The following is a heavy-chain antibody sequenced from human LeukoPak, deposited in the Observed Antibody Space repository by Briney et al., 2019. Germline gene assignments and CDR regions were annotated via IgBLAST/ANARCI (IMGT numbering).Heavy chain of an antibody. CDR2: ILYDGSDS. D-gene: IGHD6-6*01. J-gene: IGHJ4*02. CDR1: GFTFRSHG. Sequence: PGGSLRLSCAASGFTFRSHGMHWVRQAPGKGLEWVGVILYDGSDSYYTDSVKGRFTLSRDNSKNTLYLQMNSLRAEDTAVYFCARDRDSSSHHFDYWGQGALVTVSS. CDR3: ARDRDSSSHHFDY. V-gene: IGHV3-33*05.